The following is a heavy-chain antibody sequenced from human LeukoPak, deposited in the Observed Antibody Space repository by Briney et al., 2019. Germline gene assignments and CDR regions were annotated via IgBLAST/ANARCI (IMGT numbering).Heavy chain of an antibody. J-gene: IGHJ4*02. Sequence: GESLRLSCAASGFTFSSYGMHWVRQAPGKGLEWVAFIRYDGSDKYYADSVKGRFTVSRDNSKNTLYLQMNSLRAEDTTVYYCAKASGQAGYCSSTSCHYTFDYWGQGTLVTVSS. CDR3: AKASGQAGYCSSTSCHYTFDY. CDR2: IRYDGSDK. CDR1: GFTFSSYG. D-gene: IGHD2-2*01. V-gene: IGHV3-30*02.